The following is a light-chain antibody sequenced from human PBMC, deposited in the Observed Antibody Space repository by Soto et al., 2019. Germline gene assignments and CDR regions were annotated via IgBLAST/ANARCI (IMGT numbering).Light chain of an antibody. V-gene: IGLV2-14*01. Sequence: QSALTQPASVSGSPGQSITISCTGTSSDVGGYNYVSWYQQHQGKAPKLMIYDVSNRPSGVSNRFSGSKSGNTASLTISGLQAEDEADSYCSSYTSSSIVVFGGGTKLTVL. CDR1: SSDVGGYNY. CDR2: DVS. CDR3: SSYTSSSIVV. J-gene: IGLJ2*01.